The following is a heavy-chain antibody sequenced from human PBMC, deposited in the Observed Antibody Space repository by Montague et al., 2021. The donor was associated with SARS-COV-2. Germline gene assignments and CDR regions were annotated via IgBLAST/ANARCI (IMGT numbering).Heavy chain of an antibody. V-gene: IGHV3-23*01. J-gene: IGHJ5*02. CDR2: ISGSGGST. D-gene: IGHD2-2*01. CDR1: EFTFSDYA. Sequence: SLRLSCAASEFTFSDYAMSWVRQAPGKGLEWVSTISGSGGSTFYADSLRGRFTISRDNSKNSLYLQMNSLRAEDTALYYCAKGASGYPRTSYSSNNWFDPWGQGTLVTVSS. CDR3: AKGASGYPRTSYSSNNWFDP.